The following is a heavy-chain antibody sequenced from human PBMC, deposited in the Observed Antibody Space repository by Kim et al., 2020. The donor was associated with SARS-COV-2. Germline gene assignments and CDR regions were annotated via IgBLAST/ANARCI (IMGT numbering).Heavy chain of an antibody. V-gene: IGHV4-59*13. CDR3: ARDRGVVPAAIRENWFDP. Sequence: SETLSLTCTVSGGSISSYYWSWIRQPPGKGLEWIGYIYYSGSTNYNPSLKSRVTISVDTSKNQFSLKLSSVTAADTAVYYCARDRGVVPAAIRENWFDPWGQGTLVTVSS. D-gene: IGHD2-2*02. CDR2: IYYSGST. CDR1: GGSISSYY. J-gene: IGHJ5*02.